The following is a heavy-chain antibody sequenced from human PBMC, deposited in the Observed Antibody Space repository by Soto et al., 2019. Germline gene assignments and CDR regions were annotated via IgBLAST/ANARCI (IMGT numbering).Heavy chain of an antibody. CDR3: ARGRVATIGGLQYYSYYGMDV. V-gene: IGHV4-59*01. J-gene: IGHJ6*02. Sequence: ASGTPSPPSTVSGGSLRSLYWSWVRPPPGEGMEWIGYIYYSGSTNYNPSLKSRVTISVDTSKNQFSLKLSSVTAADTAVYYCARGRVATIGGLQYYSYYGMDVWGQGTTVTVSS. D-gene: IGHD5-12*01. CDR1: GGSLRSLY. CDR2: IYYSGST.